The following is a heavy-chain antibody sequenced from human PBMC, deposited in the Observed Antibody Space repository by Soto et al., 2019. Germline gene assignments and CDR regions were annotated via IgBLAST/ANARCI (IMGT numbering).Heavy chain of an antibody. D-gene: IGHD3-9*01. V-gene: IGHV3-30-3*01. CDR1: GFTFSSYA. CDR3: ARELRYFDWLPLGAFDI. J-gene: IGHJ3*02. CDR2: ISYDGSNK. Sequence: PGGSLRLSCAASGFTFSSYAMHWVRQAPGKGLEWVAVISYDGSNKYYADSVKGRFTIYRDNSRNTLYLQMNSLRAEDTAVYYCARELRYFDWLPLGAFDIWGQGTIVTVSS.